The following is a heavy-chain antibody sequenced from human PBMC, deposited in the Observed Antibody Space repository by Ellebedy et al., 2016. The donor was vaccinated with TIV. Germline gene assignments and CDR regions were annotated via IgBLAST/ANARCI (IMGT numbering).Heavy chain of an antibody. Sequence: GESLKISCAASGFTVSSNYMNWVRQAPGKGLEWVSVIYSGGSTYYADSVKGRFTISRDNSKNTLYLQMNSLRAEDTAVYYCARASDPVAGYYYYGMDVWGQGTTVTVSS. CDR3: ARASDPVAGYYYYGMDV. CDR1: GFTVSSNY. D-gene: IGHD6-19*01. V-gene: IGHV3-53*01. CDR2: IYSGGST. J-gene: IGHJ6*02.